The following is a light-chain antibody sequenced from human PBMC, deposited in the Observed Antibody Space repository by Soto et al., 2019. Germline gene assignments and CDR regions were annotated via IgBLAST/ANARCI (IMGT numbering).Light chain of an antibody. CDR3: SSYTTDGPLDV. V-gene: IGLV2-14*01. J-gene: IGLJ7*01. CDR2: EVT. CDR1: RSDIGLYNS. Sequence: QSALTQPASVSGSPGQSITISCAGTRSDIGLYNSVSWYHQPPGEAPQLPIYEVTNRPSGVSHRFSGSKAGNSASLTISGLPGEDEGDYYCSSYTTDGPLDVFGGGTPLTVL.